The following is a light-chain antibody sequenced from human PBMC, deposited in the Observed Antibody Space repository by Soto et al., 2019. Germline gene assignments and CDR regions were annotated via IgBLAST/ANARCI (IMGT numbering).Light chain of an antibody. CDR3: QQTYSAPLT. Sequence: DIQMTQSPSSLSASVGDRVTITCRASQSISSYLNWYQHKPGKAPKLLIYAASSFQSGVPSRFSGSESGTDFTLTISSLQPEDFATYYCQQTYSAPLTFGGGTKVDIX. J-gene: IGKJ4*01. CDR1: QSISSY. CDR2: AAS. V-gene: IGKV1-39*01.